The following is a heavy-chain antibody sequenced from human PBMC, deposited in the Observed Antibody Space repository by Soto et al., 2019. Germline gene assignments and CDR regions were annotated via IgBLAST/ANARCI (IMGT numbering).Heavy chain of an antibody. Sequence: QVQLVESGGGVVQPGRSLRLSCAASGFTFSSYAMHWVRQAPGKGLEWVAVISYNGSNKSYAESVKGRFTISRDNSKNTLYLQMNCLRAEDTAVYYCARDVITMVVVVTYYFDYWGQGTLVTVSS. J-gene: IGHJ4*02. CDR2: ISYNGSNK. V-gene: IGHV3-30-3*01. D-gene: IGHD3-22*01. CDR1: GFTFSSYA. CDR3: ARDVITMVVVVTYYFDY.